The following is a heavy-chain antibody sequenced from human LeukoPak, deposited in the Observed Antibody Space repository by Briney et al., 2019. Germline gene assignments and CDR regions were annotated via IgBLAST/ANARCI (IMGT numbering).Heavy chain of an antibody. CDR3: ARDSGSSWREGLNY. Sequence: GGSLRLSCAASGFTFSSYSMNWVRQAPGKGLEWVSYISSSSSTIYYADSVKGRFTISRDNAKNSLYLQMNSLRAEDTAVYYCARDSGSSWREGLNYWGQGTLVTVSS. J-gene: IGHJ4*02. CDR2: ISSSSSTI. CDR1: GFTFSSYS. D-gene: IGHD6-13*01. V-gene: IGHV3-48*01.